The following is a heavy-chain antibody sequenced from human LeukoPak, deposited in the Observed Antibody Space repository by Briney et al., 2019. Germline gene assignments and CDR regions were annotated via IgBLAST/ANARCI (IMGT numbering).Heavy chain of an antibody. CDR3: ARERGQLGYCSGGSCYFDGMDV. D-gene: IGHD2-15*01. CDR1: GYTFTCYY. V-gene: IGHV1-2*04. CDR2: INPNSGGT. J-gene: IGHJ6*02. Sequence: ASVKVSCKAPGYTFTCYYMHWVRQAPGQGLEWMGWINPNSGGTNYAQKLQGWVTMTRDTSISTAYMELSRLRSDDTAVYYCARERGQLGYCSGGSCYFDGMDVWGQGTTVTVSS.